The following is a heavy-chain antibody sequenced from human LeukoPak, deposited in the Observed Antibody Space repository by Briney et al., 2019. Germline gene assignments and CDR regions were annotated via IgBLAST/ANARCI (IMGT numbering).Heavy chain of an antibody. V-gene: IGHV3-30*18. Sequence: GRSLRLSCAASGFTFSSYGMHWVRQVPGKGLEWVAVISYDETNKHYADSVKGRFTISRDNSKNTLYLQMSSLRAEDTAVYYCAKEGDLSKGGLMDVWGQGTTVIVSS. D-gene: IGHD2-15*01. CDR1: GFTFSSYG. J-gene: IGHJ6*02. CDR3: AKEGDLSKGGLMDV. CDR2: ISYDETNK.